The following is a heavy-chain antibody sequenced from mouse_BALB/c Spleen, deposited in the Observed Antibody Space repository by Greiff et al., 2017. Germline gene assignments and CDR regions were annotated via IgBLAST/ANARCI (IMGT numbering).Heavy chain of an antibody. J-gene: IGHJ4*01. CDR1: GFSLTSYG. Sequence: QVQLKQSGPSLVQPSQSLSITCTVSGFSLTSYGVHWVRQSPGKGLEWLGVIWRGGSTDYNAAFMSRLSITKDNSKSQVFFKMNSLQADDTAIYYCAKNYYYGSSYDAMDYWGQGTSVTVSS. CDR3: AKNYYYGSSYDAMDY. D-gene: IGHD1-1*01. V-gene: IGHV2-5-1*01. CDR2: IWRGGST.